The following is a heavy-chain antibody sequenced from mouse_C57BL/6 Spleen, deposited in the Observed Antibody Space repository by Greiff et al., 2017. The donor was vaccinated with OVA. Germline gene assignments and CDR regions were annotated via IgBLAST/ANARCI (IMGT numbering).Heavy chain of an antibody. J-gene: IGHJ3*01. CDR3: ARPEDQTILWFAY. CDR2: IFPGSGST. D-gene: IGHD2-12*01. Sequence: QVQLQQSGPELVKPGASVKISCKASGYTFTDYYINWVKQRPGQGLEWIGWIFPGSGSTYYHEKFKGKATFTVDKSSSTAYMLLSSLTSEDSAVYFCARPEDQTILWFAYWGQGTLVTVSA. CDR1: GYTFTDYY. V-gene: IGHV1-75*01.